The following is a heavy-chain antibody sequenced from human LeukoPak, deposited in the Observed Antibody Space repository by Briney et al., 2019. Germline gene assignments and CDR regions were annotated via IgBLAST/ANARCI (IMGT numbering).Heavy chain of an antibody. CDR1: GYRFTSDL. J-gene: IGHJ6*02. Sequence: GESLKISWYGPGYRFTSDLIGWVRPMPGKGLDWMGIIYPGDSDTRYSPSFQGQVTISADKSLSTAYLQSSSLKASDTALYSCTTGGGREKAYCGGDCYYGMDVWGQGTTVTVSS. CDR3: TTGGGREKAYCGGDCYYGMDV. D-gene: IGHD2-21*01. CDR2: IYPGDSDT. V-gene: IGHV5-51*01.